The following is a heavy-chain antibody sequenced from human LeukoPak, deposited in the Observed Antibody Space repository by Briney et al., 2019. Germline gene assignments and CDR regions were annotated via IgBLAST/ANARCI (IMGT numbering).Heavy chain of an antibody. CDR3: ARDVSTPFDY. Sequence: GGSLRLSCAASGFTFNYYNMNWVRQAPGKALEWVSSITSSGAYIFYADSVRGRFTISRDNAKDSLYLQMNSLRAEDTAVYYCARDVSTPFDYWGQGTLVTVSS. J-gene: IGHJ4*02. V-gene: IGHV3-21*01. CDR1: GFTFNYYN. CDR2: ITSSGAYI. D-gene: IGHD6-13*01.